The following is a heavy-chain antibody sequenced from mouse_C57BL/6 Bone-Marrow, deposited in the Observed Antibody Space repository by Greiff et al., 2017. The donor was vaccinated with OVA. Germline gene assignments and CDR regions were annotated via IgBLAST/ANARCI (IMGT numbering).Heavy chain of an antibody. V-gene: IGHV1-82*01. Sequence: QVQLQQSGPELVKPGASVKISCKASGYAFSSSWMNWVKQRPGKGLEWIGRIYPGDGDTNYNGKFKGKATLTADKSSSTAYMHLSSLTSEDAAVYVCARHEDGYYASYFDYGGQGTTLTVSA. CDR2: IYPGDGDT. D-gene: IGHD2-3*01. CDR3: ARHEDGYYASYFDY. CDR1: GYAFSSSW. J-gene: IGHJ2*01.